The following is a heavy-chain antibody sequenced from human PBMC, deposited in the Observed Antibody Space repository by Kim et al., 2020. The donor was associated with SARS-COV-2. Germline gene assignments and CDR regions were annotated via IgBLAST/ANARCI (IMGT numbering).Heavy chain of an antibody. V-gene: IGHV1-69*01. CDR3: ARQYYDILTGYYNLRFDY. D-gene: IGHD3-9*01. J-gene: IGHJ4*02. Sequence: GRVTITADESTSTAYMELSSLRSEDTAVYYCARQYYDILTGYYNLRFDYWGQGTLVTVSS.